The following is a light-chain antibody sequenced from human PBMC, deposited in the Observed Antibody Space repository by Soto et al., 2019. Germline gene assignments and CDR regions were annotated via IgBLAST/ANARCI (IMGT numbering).Light chain of an antibody. Sequence: DIQLTQSPSTLSASVGERVTSTSPASQSLSRWLAWYQQKPGKAPSLLIYEASNLESGVPSRFSGSGLGTEFTLTIGSLHPDDFASYYCQQYNSYPWTFGQGTKVDIK. CDR1: QSLSRW. J-gene: IGKJ1*01. V-gene: IGKV1-5*03. CDR2: EAS. CDR3: QQYNSYPWT.